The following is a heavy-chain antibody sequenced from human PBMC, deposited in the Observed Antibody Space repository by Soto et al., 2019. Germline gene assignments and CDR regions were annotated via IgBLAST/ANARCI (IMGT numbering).Heavy chain of an antibody. CDR1: GFTFSTYW. D-gene: IGHD3-16*01. Sequence: EVQLVESGGGLVQPGGSLRLSCAASGFTFSTYWMTWVRQPPGKGLEWVANMDQDGSETYYVDSVRGRFTVSRDNAKNSLDLKLNSLRVGDTAVYYCVCGGNFFIYWGQGTLVTVSP. CDR3: VCGGNFFIY. CDR2: MDQDGSET. V-gene: IGHV3-7*01. J-gene: IGHJ4*02.